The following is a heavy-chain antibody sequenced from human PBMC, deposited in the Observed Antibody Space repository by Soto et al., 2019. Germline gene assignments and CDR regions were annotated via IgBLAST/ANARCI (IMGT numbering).Heavy chain of an antibody. D-gene: IGHD6-19*01. V-gene: IGHV4-38-2*02. CDR1: GDSISSGSY. CDR3: ARVHVMVVAGSTFDY. Sequence: NPSETLSLTCTVSGDSISSGSYWGWIRQPPGEGPEWIASIYHGGTTFYHPSLKSRISISVDTSKNQFSLRLTSVTAADTATYYCARVHVMVVAGSTFDYWGPGTLVTVSS. J-gene: IGHJ4*03. CDR2: IYHGGTT.